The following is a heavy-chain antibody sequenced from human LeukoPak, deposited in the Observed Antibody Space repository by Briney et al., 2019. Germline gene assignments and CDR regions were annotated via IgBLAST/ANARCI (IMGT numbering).Heavy chain of an antibody. Sequence: ASVKVSCKASGYTSTGYYMHWVRQAPGQGLEWMGWINPNSGGTNYAQKFQGRVTMTRDTSISTAYMELSRLRSDDTAVYYCARGLGTAAQTFDPWGQGTLVTVSS. CDR1: GYTSTGYY. CDR3: ARGLGTAAQTFDP. V-gene: IGHV1-2*02. CDR2: INPNSGGT. J-gene: IGHJ5*02. D-gene: IGHD1-1*01.